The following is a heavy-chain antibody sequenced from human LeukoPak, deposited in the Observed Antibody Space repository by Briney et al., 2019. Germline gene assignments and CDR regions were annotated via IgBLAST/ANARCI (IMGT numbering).Heavy chain of an antibody. V-gene: IGHV4-39*01. CDR2: IYHSGSS. J-gene: IGHJ4*02. CDR1: GGSISSSSYY. Sequence: SETLSLTCTVSGGSISSSSYYWGWIRQPPGKGLEWIGSIYHSGSSYYNPSLKSRVTISVDTSKNQFSLKLSSVTAADTAVYYCARHSSYYGNFDYWGQGTLVIVSS. CDR3: ARHSSYYGNFDY. D-gene: IGHD3-10*01.